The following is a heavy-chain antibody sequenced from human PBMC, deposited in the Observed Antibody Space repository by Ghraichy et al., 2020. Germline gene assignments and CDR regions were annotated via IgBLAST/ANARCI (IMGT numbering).Heavy chain of an antibody. CDR1: GYTFISYG. D-gene: IGHD2-2*03. CDR3: ARAGYCSSTSCFPEDYYYYNGMDV. J-gene: IGHJ6*02. Sequence: ASVKVSCKASGYTFISYGISWVRQAPGQGLEWMGWISAYNGNTKYAQRLQGRVTMTTDISTNTVYMELRSLRSDDTAVYYCARAGYCSSTSCFPEDYYYYNGMDVWGRGTTVTVSS. V-gene: IGHV1-18*01. CDR2: ISAYNGNT.